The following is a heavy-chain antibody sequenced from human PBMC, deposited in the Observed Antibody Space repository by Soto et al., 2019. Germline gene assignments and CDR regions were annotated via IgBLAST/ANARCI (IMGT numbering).Heavy chain of an antibody. Sequence: QVQLVQSGAEVKKPGASVKVSCKASGYTFTSYAMHWVRQAPGQRLEWMGWINAGNGNTKYSQKFQGRVTITRDTSASTAYMALSSLRSEDTTWYYCAGTSGYYLTEYCGQGTLVTLSS. CDR1: GYTFTSYA. J-gene: IGHJ4*02. V-gene: IGHV1-3*01. CDR2: INAGNGNT. CDR3: AGTSGYYLTEY. D-gene: IGHD3-22*01.